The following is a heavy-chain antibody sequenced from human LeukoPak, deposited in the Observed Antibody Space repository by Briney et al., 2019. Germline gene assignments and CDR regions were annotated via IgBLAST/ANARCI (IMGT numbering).Heavy chain of an antibody. Sequence: PSETLSLTCTVSGGSISSYYWSWIRQPPGKGLEWIGEIYHSGSANYNPSLKSRVTISVDKSKNQFSLKLSSVTAADTAVYYCARGEGVFDYWGQGTLVTVSS. J-gene: IGHJ4*02. V-gene: IGHV4-59*12. CDR1: GGSISSYY. D-gene: IGHD3-10*01. CDR3: ARGEGVFDY. CDR2: IYHSGSA.